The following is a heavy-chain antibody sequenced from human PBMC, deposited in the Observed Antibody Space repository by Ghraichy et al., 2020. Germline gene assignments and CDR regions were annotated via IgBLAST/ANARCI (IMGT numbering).Heavy chain of an antibody. V-gene: IGHV4-31*03. CDR2: IYYSGST. CDR1: GGSISSGGYY. J-gene: IGHJ6*03. Sequence: SETLSLTCTVSGGSISSGGYYWSWIRQHPWKGLEWIGYIYYSGSTYYNPSLKSRVTISVDTSKNQFSLKLSSVTAADTAVYYCARGGVPYCSSTSCYQYYYYYMDVWGKGTTVTVSS. CDR3: ARGGVPYCSSTSCYQYYYYYMDV. D-gene: IGHD2-2*01.